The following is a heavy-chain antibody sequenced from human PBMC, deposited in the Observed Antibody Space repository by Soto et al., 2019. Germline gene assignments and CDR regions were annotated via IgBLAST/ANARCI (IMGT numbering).Heavy chain of an antibody. CDR3: ARGYYYDTSGYYSAFDI. Sequence: PSETLSLTCTGSGGSISSDYWSWIRQPPGKGLEWVGYVYNNGGTKYNPSLRSRVTISVDTSNNQFSLKLTSVTAADTAVYYCARGYYYDTSGYYSAFDIWGQGTMVTVSS. J-gene: IGHJ3*02. D-gene: IGHD3-22*01. V-gene: IGHV4-59*01. CDR2: VYNNGGT. CDR1: GGSISSDY.